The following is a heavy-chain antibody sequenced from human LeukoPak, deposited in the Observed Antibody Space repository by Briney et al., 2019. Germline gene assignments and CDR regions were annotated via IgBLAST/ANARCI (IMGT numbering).Heavy chain of an antibody. CDR2: IYYRGRT. V-gene: IGHV4-31*03. CDR1: GGSFSSGGYY. D-gene: IGHD4-17*01. Sequence: SETLSLTCTVSGGSFSSGGYYWSWIRQHPGKGLEWIGYIYYRGRTYYNPSLKSRVTISVDTSKNQFSPKLSSVTAADTAVYHCARVRDGDYGYIGFDPWGQGTLVTVSS. CDR3: ARVRDGDYGYIGFDP. J-gene: IGHJ5*02.